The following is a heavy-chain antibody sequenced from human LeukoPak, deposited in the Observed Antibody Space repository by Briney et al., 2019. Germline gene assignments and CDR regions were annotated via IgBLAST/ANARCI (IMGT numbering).Heavy chain of an antibody. V-gene: IGHV3-48*03. D-gene: IGHD3-10*01. CDR3: AKDRMVRGVMNNWFDP. Sequence: GGSLRLSCAASGFTFSSYEMNWVRQAPGKGLGWVSYISSSGSTIYYADSVKGRFTISRDNAKNSLYLQMNSLRAEDTAVYYCAKDRMVRGVMNNWFDPWGQGTLVTVSS. CDR1: GFTFSSYE. CDR2: ISSSGSTI. J-gene: IGHJ5*02.